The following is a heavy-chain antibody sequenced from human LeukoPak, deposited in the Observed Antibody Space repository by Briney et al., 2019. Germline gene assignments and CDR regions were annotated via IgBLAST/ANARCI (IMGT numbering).Heavy chain of an antibody. J-gene: IGHJ3*02. CDR1: GGSISSYY. V-gene: IGHV4-59*01. CDR2: IYYGGST. CDR3: ARDSRYYDILTGYDAFDI. Sequence: SETLSLTCTVSGGSISSYYWSWIRQPPGKGLEWIGYIYYGGSTNYNPSLKSRVTISVDTSKNQFSLKLSSVTAADTAVYYCARDSRYYDILTGYDAFDIWGQGTMVTVSS. D-gene: IGHD3-9*01.